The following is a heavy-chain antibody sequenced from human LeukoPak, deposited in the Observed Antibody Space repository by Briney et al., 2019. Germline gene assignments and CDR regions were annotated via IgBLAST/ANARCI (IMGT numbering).Heavy chain of an antibody. D-gene: IGHD3-3*01. Sequence: GGSLRLSCAAAGFTFSNAWMSWVRQAPGKGLEWVGRIKSKTDGGTTDYAATVKGRFTISRDDSKNTLYLQMNSLKTEDTAVYYCTTSLFITIFGVDEKSMGGYWGQGNLVTVSS. CDR3: TTSLFITIFGVDEKSMGGY. CDR1: GFTFSNAW. V-gene: IGHV3-15*01. CDR2: IKSKTDGGTT. J-gene: IGHJ4*02.